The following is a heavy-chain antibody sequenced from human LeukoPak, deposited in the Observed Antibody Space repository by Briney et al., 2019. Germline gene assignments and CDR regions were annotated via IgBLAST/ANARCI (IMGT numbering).Heavy chain of an antibody. V-gene: IGHV1-69*06. CDR1: GGTFSSYA. CDR2: IIPIFGTA. Sequence: ASVKVSCKASGGTFSSYAISWVRQAPGQGLEWMGGIIPIFGTANYAQKFQGRVTITADKSTSTAYMELSSLRSEDTAVYYCARDGSPISSYYYYYMDVWGKGTTVTISS. CDR3: ARDGSPISSYYYYYMDV. D-gene: IGHD1-26*01. J-gene: IGHJ6*03.